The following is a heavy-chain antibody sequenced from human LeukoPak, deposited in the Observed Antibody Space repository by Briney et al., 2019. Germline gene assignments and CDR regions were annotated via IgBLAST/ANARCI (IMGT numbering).Heavy chain of an antibody. D-gene: IGHD1-26*01. J-gene: IGHJ4*02. CDR3: ARGIVGATWYYFDY. CDR1: GGSISSYY. CDR2: IYYSGST. Sequence: SETLSLTCTVSGGSISSYYWSWIRQPPGKGLEWIGYIYYSGSTNYNPSLKRRVTISVDTSKNQFSLKLSSVTAADTAVYYCARGIVGATWYYFDYWGQGTLVTVSS. V-gene: IGHV4-59*01.